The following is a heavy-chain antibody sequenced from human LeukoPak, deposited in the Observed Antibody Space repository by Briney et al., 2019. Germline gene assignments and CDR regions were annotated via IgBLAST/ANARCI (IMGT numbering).Heavy chain of an antibody. CDR1: GGSISSYY. D-gene: IGHD3-10*01. Sequence: SETLSLTCTVSGGSISSYYWSWIRQPPGKGLEWIGEIHYSGSATYNPSLNSRVTISVDTSKNQFSLKMNSVTAADTAVYYCARGQWFRAFWSRGTPVTVSS. CDR2: IHYSGSA. V-gene: IGHV4-59*12. CDR3: ARGQWFRAF. J-gene: IGHJ4*02.